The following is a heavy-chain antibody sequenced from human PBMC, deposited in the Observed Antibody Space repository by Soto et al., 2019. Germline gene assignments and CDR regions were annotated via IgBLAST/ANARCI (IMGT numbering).Heavy chain of an antibody. J-gene: IGHJ4*02. CDR1: GGSISSYY. D-gene: IGHD5-12*01. CDR3: ARGSGYSGYDY. CDR2: IYYSGST. Sequence: PSETLSLTYTVSGGSISSYYWSWIRQPPGKGLEWIGYIYYSGSTNYNPSLKSRVTISVDTSKNQFSLKLSSVTAADTAVYYCARGSGYSGYDYWGQGTLVTVSS. V-gene: IGHV4-59*01.